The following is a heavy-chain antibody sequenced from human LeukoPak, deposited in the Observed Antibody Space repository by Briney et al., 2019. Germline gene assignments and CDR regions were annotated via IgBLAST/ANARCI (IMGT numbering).Heavy chain of an antibody. CDR2: INPNNGAT. Sequence: EASVKVSCKASEYIFTGYYVHWVRQAPGQGLEWMGRINPNNGATNYAQKFQGRVTITGDTSISTAYMELSSLRSDDTAVYYCTRESGSYHGNDYWGQGTLVTVSS. CDR1: EYIFTGYY. D-gene: IGHD1-26*01. V-gene: IGHV1-2*06. CDR3: TRESGSYHGNDY. J-gene: IGHJ4*02.